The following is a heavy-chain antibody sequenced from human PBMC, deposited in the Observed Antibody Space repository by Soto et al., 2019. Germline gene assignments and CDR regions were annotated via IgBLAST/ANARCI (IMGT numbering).Heavy chain of an antibody. Sequence: GGSLRLSCTASGFTFGDYAMSWFRQAPGKGLEWVGFIRSKAYGGTTEYAASVKGRFTISRDDSKSIAYLQMNSLKTEDTAVYYCTRAPSGYYSIHLDYWGQGTLVTVSS. CDR3: TRAPSGYYSIHLDY. D-gene: IGHD3-22*01. J-gene: IGHJ4*02. CDR1: GFTFGDYA. CDR2: IRSKAYGGTT. V-gene: IGHV3-49*03.